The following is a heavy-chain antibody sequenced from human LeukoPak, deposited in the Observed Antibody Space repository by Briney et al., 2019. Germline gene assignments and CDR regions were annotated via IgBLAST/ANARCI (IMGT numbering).Heavy chain of an antibody. CDR3: ARGTIAAAGYYYFGY. CDR2: ISSSSTYI. V-gene: IGHV3-21*01. CDR1: GFTFSSYS. D-gene: IGHD6-13*01. Sequence: GGSLRLSCAASGFTFSSYSMNWVRQAPGKGLEWVSCISSSSTYIYYADSVKGRFTITRDNAKNSLYLQMNSLRAENTAVYYCARGTIAAAGYYYFGYWGQGTQVTVSS. J-gene: IGHJ4*02.